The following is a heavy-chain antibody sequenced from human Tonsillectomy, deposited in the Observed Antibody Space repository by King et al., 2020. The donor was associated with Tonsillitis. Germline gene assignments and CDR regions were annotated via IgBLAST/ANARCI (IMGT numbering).Heavy chain of an antibody. CDR1: GYTFTSYG. V-gene: IGHV1-18*01. CDR2: ISASNVNS. J-gene: IGHJ4*02. CDR3: ARDYGDYAPGYFDY. D-gene: IGHD4-17*01. Sequence: VQLVESGAEVKKPGASVKVSCKASGYTFTSYGISLFRQAPGQGLEWIGWISASNVNSNSAQKLKGIATRTNDTSTCTAYMELRSLRSDDTAVYYCARDYGDYAPGYFDYWGQGTLVTVSS.